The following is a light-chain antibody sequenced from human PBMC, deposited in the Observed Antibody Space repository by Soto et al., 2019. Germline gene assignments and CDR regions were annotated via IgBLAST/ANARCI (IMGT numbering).Light chain of an antibody. J-gene: IGLJ2*01. CDR1: SSDVGSYNL. CDR3: CSYADSRTDVV. Sequence: QSVLTQPASVSGSPGQSITISCTGTSSDVGSYNLVSWYQQHPGKAPKLMIYEGSKRPSGVSNRFSGSKSGNTASLTISGLQAEDEADYYCCSYADSRTDVVFGGGTKLTVL. CDR2: EGS. V-gene: IGLV2-23*01.